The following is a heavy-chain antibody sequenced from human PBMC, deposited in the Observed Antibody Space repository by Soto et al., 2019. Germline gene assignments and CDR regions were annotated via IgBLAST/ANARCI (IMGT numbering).Heavy chain of an antibody. CDR1: GGTFSSYA. CDR3: AREVRATISEAYFDY. V-gene: IGHV1-69*13. Sequence: SVKVSCKASGGTFSSYAISWVRQAPGQGLEWMGGIIPIFGTANYAQKFQGRVTITADESTSTAYMELSSLRSEDTAVYYCAREVRATISEAYFDYWGQGTLVTVAS. J-gene: IGHJ4*02. D-gene: IGHD5-12*01. CDR2: IIPIFGTA.